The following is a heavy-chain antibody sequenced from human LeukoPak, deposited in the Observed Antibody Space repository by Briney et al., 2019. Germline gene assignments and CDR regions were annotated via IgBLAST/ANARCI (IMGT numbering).Heavy chain of an antibody. Sequence: PSETLSLTCTVSGGSISAYYWSWIRQPAGEGLEWIGHIYPSGNSNYNPSLKSRVTMSVDTSKNQFSLNLSSVTAADTAVYYCARAGRYSSGPTFWGQGTLVTVSS. D-gene: IGHD6-19*01. CDR2: IYPSGNS. J-gene: IGHJ4*02. CDR1: GGSISAYY. CDR3: ARAGRYSSGPTF. V-gene: IGHV4-4*07.